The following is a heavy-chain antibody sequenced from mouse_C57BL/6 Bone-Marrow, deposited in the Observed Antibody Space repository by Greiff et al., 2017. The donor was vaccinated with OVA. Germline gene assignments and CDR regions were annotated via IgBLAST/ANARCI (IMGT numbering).Heavy chain of an antibody. CDR3: TRTYYGSSYCYFDY. D-gene: IGHD1-1*01. CDR2: IYPGNSDT. J-gene: IGHJ2*01. Sequence: VQLQQSGTVLARPGASVKMSCKTSGYTFTSYWMHWVKQRPGQGLEWIGAIYPGNSDTSYNQKFKGKAKLTAVTSASTAYMELSSLTNEDSAVYYCTRTYYGSSYCYFDYWGQGTTLTVSS. CDR1: GYTFTSYW. V-gene: IGHV1-5*01.